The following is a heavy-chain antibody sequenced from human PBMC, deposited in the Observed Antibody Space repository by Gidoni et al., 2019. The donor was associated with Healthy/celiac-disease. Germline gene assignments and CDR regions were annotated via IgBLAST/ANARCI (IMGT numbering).Heavy chain of an antibody. CDR1: GGSISSGGYY. CDR3: ARMATVTTTGGFDY. J-gene: IGHJ4*02. CDR2: IYYSGST. V-gene: IGHV4-31*03. Sequence: QVQLQESGPGLVKPSQTLSLTCTVSGGSISSGGYYWSWIRQHPGKGLEWIGYIYYSGSTYYNPSLKSRVTISVDTSKNQFSLKLSSVTAADTAVYYCARMATVTTTGGFDYWGQGTLVTVSS. D-gene: IGHD4-17*01.